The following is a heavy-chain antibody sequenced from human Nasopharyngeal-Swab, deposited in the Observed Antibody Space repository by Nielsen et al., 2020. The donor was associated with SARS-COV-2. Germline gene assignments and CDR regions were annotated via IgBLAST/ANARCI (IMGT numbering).Heavy chain of an antibody. CDR1: GFSFSRNA. J-gene: IGHJ3*02. D-gene: IGHD1-26*01. CDR2: INDHGDRI. CDR3: VKDLPRSYSFEI. V-gene: IGHV3-64D*08. Sequence: GESLKISCSASGFSFSRNAMHWVRQPPGKGLAYVSTINDHGDRINYADSVAGRFTISRDIPRNTLYLQMSSLRTEDTALYYCVKDLPRSYSFEIWGQGIMVTVSS.